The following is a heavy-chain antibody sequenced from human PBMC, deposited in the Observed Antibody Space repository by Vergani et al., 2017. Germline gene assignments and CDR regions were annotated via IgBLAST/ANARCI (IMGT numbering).Heavy chain of an antibody. V-gene: IGHV1-69*06. CDR2: IIPIFGTA. CDR3: ARGGSGGGCYEWYYYGMDV. J-gene: IGHJ6*02. D-gene: IGHD2-15*01. CDR1: GVTFSSYA. Sequence: QVQLVQSGAEVKKPGSSVKVSCKASGVTFSSYAISWVRQAPGQGLEWMGGIIPIFGTANYAQKFQGRVTITADKSTSTAYMELSSLRSEDTAVYYCARGGSGGGCYEWYYYGMDVWGRGTTVTVSS.